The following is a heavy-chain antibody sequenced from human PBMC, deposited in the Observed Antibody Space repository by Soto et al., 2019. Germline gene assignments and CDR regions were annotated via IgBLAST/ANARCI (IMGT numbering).Heavy chain of an antibody. V-gene: IGHV2-5*02. CDR1: GFSLSTSGVG. Sequence: QITLKESGPTLVTPTQTLTLTCTFSGFSLSTSGVGVGWIRPPPEKALEWLALIYWDDDKRYNPSLKSRLTIAKDTAKNPVVLTIAYSDPVDTATYYCAHRGTGVGTWYFDLWGRGTLVTVSS. D-gene: IGHD7-27*01. J-gene: IGHJ2*01. CDR3: AHRGTGVGTWYFDL. CDR2: IYWDDDK.